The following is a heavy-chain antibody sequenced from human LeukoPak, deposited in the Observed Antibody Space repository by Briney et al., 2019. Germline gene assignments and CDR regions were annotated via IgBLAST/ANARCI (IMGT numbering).Heavy chain of an antibody. V-gene: IGHV4-30-4*01. CDR2: IYYSGST. D-gene: IGHD2-2*02. CDR3: ARDGVSYCSSTSCYKGYGYGMDV. J-gene: IGHJ6*02. Sequence: TSETLSLTCTVSGGSISSGDYYWSWIRQPPGKGLEWIGYIYYSGSTYYNPSLKSRVTISVDTSKNQFSLKLSSVTAADTAVYYCARDGVSYCSSTSCYKGYGYGMDVWGQGTTVTVSS. CDR1: GGSISSGDYY.